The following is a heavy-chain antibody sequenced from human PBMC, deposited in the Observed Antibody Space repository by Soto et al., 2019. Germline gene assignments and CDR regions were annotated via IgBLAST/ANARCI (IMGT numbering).Heavy chain of an antibody. V-gene: IGHV1-18*01. CDR1: GYTFTSYA. CDR3: ARDLSYGLCDY. Sequence: QVELVQSGAEVKKPGASVKVSCKASGYTFTSYAISWMRQAPGQGLEWMGWISAYNGNTKYAQKLQGRVTMTTDTSTSTAYMELRSLRSDVTAVYYCARDLSYGLCDYWGQGTLVTVSS. D-gene: IGHD5-18*01. CDR2: ISAYNGNT. J-gene: IGHJ4*02.